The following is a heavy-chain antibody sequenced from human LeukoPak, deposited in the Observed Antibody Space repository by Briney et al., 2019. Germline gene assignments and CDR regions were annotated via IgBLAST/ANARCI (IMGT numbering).Heavy chain of an antibody. J-gene: IGHJ5*02. CDR3: ARDQFKMDCGSTNCPPST. V-gene: IGHV3-30*01. Sequence: PGGSLRLSCAASGFTFSNYAMHWVRQAPGKGLEWVAVLSYDGDNKYYADSVKGRFTISRDNSKNTLYLQMNSLRADDTAVYYCARDQFKMDCGSTNCPPSTWGQGTLVTVSS. D-gene: IGHD2-2*01. CDR2: LSYDGDNK. CDR1: GFTFSNYA.